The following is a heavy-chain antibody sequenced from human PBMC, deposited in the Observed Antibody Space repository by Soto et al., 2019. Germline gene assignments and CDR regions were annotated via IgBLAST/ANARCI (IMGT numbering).Heavy chain of an antibody. CDR1: GFTFSSCA. Sequence: GGSLRLSCAASGFTFSSCAMGWVRQAPGKGLEWVSVIYSGGSTYYADSVKGRFTISRHNSKNTLYLQMDSLRAEDTAVYYCARDRSYYYYGMDVWGQGTTVTVSS. CDR3: ARDRSYYYYGMDV. J-gene: IGHJ6*02. D-gene: IGHD3-16*02. CDR2: IYSGGST. V-gene: IGHV3-53*04.